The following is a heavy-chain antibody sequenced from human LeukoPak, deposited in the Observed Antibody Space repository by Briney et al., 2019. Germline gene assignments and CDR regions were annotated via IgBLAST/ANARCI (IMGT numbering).Heavy chain of an antibody. CDR1: GGSFSGYY. J-gene: IGHJ4*02. Sequence: SETLSLTCAVYGGSFSGYYWSWIRQPPGKGLEWIGEINHSGSTNYNPSLKSRVTISVDTSKNQFSLKLSSVTAADTAVYYCARRPSYSGIDYWGQGTLVTVSS. V-gene: IGHV4-34*01. D-gene: IGHD6-13*01. CDR2: INHSGST. CDR3: ARRPSYSGIDY.